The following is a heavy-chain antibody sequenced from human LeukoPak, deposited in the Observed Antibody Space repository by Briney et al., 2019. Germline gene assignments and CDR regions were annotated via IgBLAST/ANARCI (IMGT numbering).Heavy chain of an antibody. J-gene: IGHJ4*02. D-gene: IGHD3-16*01. Sequence: GGPLRLSCAASEFTFTTFWLSWVRQAPGKGLEWVANMKEDGSESQYADSVKGRFTISRDNAKRSVYLQMDSLRAEDTAVYYCARDRPGGYFDYWGQGTLVTVSS. V-gene: IGHV3-7*04. CDR3: ARDRPGGYFDY. CDR2: MKEDGSES. CDR1: EFTFTTFW.